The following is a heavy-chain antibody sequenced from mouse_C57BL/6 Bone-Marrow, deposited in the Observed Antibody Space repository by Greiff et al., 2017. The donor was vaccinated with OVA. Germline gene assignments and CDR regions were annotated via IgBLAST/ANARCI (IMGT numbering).Heavy chain of an antibody. CDR3: ARGPYYYGSSYDYFDY. Sequence: QLQQPGAELVMPGASVKLSCKASGYTFTSYWMHWVKQRPGQGLEWIGEIDPSDSYTNYNQKFKGKSTLTVDKSSSTAYMQLSSLTSEDSAVYYCARGPYYYGSSYDYFDYWGQGTTLTVSS. CDR2: IDPSDSYT. CDR1: GYTFTSYW. D-gene: IGHD1-1*01. J-gene: IGHJ2*01. V-gene: IGHV1-69*01.